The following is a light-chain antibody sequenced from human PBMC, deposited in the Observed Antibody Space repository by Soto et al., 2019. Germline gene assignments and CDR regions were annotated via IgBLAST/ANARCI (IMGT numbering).Light chain of an antibody. J-gene: IGKJ1*01. CDR1: QSINSY. CDR3: QQTYDTPG. V-gene: IGKV1-39*01. CDR2: AAS. Sequence: DIQMTQSPSSLSASVGDRVSITCRASQSINSYLNWYQQKPGKAPKLLIFAASSLQSGVPSRFSGSGSGTDFTLTISRLQPEDVATYDCQQTYDTPGFGQGTTVEIK.